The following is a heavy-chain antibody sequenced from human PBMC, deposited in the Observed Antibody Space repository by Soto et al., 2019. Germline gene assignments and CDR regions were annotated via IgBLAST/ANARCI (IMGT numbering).Heavy chain of an antibody. CDR1: GGSFSGYY. CDR2: INHSGST. Sequence: PSETLSLTCAVYGGSFSGYYWSWIRQPPGKGLEWIGEINHSGSTNYNPSLKSRVTISVDTSKNQFSLKLSSVTAADTAVYYCAREIYVWGSYRYDYYYYGMDVWGQGTTVTVSS. CDR3: AREIYVWGSYRYDYYYYGMDV. D-gene: IGHD3-16*02. J-gene: IGHJ6*02. V-gene: IGHV4-34*01.